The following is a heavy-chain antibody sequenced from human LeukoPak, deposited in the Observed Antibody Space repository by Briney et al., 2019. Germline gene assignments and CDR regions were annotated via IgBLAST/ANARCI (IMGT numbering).Heavy chain of an antibody. J-gene: IGHJ4*02. D-gene: IGHD5-12*01. V-gene: IGHV1-24*01. CDR2: FQPEERET. CDR3: ATVYIGYDQSCPRSV. Sequence: ASVKISCKVSGYTLIELSMHWVRHAPGKGLERMGGFQPEERETSQGQKFQGRGNMTEDTTTHTAYMELSSLRSEHTAVYYRATVYIGYDQSCPRSVWGQGTLVTVSS. CDR1: GYTLIELS.